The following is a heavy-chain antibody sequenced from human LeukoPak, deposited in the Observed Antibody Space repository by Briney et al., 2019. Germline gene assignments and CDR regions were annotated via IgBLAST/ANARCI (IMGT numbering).Heavy chain of an antibody. Sequence: GGSLRLSCAASGFTFSSYWMRWVRQAPGKGLVWVSRINSDGSSTSYADSVKGRFTISRDNAKNTLYLQMNSLRAEDTAVYYCARLNYDFWSGYSDYFDYWGQGTLVTVSS. CDR1: GFTFSSYW. CDR2: INSDGSST. D-gene: IGHD3-3*01. CDR3: ARLNYDFWSGYSDYFDY. V-gene: IGHV3-74*01. J-gene: IGHJ4*02.